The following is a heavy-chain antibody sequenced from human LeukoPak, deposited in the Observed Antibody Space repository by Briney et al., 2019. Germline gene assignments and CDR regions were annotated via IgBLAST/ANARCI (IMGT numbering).Heavy chain of an antibody. CDR1: GFTFSSYA. D-gene: IGHD3-22*01. V-gene: IGHV3-23*01. CDR3: AKGAGWDYYDSSGYPDY. Sequence: GGSLRLSCAASGFTFSSYAMSWVRQAPGKGLEWVSAISGSGGSTYYADSVKGRFTISRDNSKNTLYLQMNSLRAEDTAVYYCAKGAGWDYYDSSGYPDYWGQGTLVTVSS. CDR2: ISGSGGST. J-gene: IGHJ4*02.